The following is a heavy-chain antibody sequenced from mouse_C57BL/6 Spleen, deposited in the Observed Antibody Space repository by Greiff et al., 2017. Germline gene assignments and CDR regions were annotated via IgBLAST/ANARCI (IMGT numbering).Heavy chain of an antibody. CDR1: GYAFSSSW. Sequence: VQLQQSGPELVKPGASVKISCKASGYAFSSSWMNWVKQRPGKGLEWIGRIYPGDGDTNYNGKFKGKATLTADKSSSTAYMQLSSLTSEDSAVYFCARVSYYGNYDYAMDYWGQGTSVTVSS. CDR2: IYPGDGDT. D-gene: IGHD2-1*01. CDR3: ARVSYYGNYDYAMDY. J-gene: IGHJ4*01. V-gene: IGHV1-82*01.